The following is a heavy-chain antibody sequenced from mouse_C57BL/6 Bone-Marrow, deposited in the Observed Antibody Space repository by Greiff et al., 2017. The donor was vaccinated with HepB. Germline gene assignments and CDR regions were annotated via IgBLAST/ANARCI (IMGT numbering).Heavy chain of an antibody. V-gene: IGHV1-19*01. J-gene: IGHJ4*01. CDR1: GYTFTDYY. CDR2: INPYNGGT. D-gene: IGHD1-1*01. Sequence: EVQLQQSGPVLVKPGASVKMSCKASGYTFTDYYMNWVKQSHGKSLEWIGVINPYNGGTSYNQKFKGKATLTVDKSSSTAYMELNSLTSEDSAVYYFAVLLRDYAMDYWGQGTSVTVSS. CDR3: AVLLRDYAMDY.